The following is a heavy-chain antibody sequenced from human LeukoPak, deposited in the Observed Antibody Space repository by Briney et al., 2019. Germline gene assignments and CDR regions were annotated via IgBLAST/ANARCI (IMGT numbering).Heavy chain of an antibody. CDR3: ARAPDSSGYYYHFDY. V-gene: IGHV1-2*02. CDR1: GYTFTGYY. D-gene: IGHD3-22*01. J-gene: IGHJ4*02. CDR2: INPNSGGR. Sequence: GASVKVSCKASGYTFTGYYMHWVRQAPGQGLEWMGWINPNSGGRNYGQKFQGRVTMTRDTPISTAHMELSRLRSDDTAVYYCARAPDSSGYYYHFDYWGQGTLVTVSS.